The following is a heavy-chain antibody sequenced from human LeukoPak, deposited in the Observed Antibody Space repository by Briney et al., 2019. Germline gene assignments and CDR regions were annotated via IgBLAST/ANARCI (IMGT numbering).Heavy chain of an antibody. CDR2: ISAYNGNT. D-gene: IGHD3-10*01. J-gene: IGHJ5*02. CDR1: GYTFTSYG. CDR3: ARAAITMAAFDP. Sequence: ASVKLSCKASGYTFTSYGISWMRQAPGQGLEWMGWISAYNGNTNYAQKLQGRVTMTTDTSTSTAYMELRSLRSDDTAVYYCARAAITMAAFDPWGQGTLVTVSS. V-gene: IGHV1-18*01.